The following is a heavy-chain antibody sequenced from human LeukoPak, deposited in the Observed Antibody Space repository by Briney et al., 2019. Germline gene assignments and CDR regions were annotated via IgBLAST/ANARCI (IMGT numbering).Heavy chain of an antibody. V-gene: IGHV1-8*01. J-gene: IGHJ6*02. CDR1: GYTFTSYD. Sequence: ASVKVSCKASGYTFTSYDINWVRQATGQGLEWMGWMNPNSGNTGYAQKFQGRVTMTRNTSISTAYMELSSLRSEDTAVYYCARGEAYDFWSGYYYYYYGMDVWGQGTTVTVSS. CDR3: ARGEAYDFWSGYYYYYYGMDV. D-gene: IGHD3-3*01. CDR2: MNPNSGNT.